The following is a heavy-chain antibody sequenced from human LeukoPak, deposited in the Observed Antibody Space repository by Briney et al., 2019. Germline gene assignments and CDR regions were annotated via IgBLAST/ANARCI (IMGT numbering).Heavy chain of an antibody. V-gene: IGHV4-59*06. CDR2: IYYSGST. CDR1: GGSISSYY. CDR3: ARAMREDTFDY. J-gene: IGHJ4*02. D-gene: IGHD5-24*01. Sequence: SETLSLTCTVSGGSISSYYWSWIRQPAGKGLEWIGYIYYSGSTYYNPSLKSRVTISIDTSKNQFSLKLSSVTAADTAVYYCARAMREDTFDYWGQGTLVTVSS.